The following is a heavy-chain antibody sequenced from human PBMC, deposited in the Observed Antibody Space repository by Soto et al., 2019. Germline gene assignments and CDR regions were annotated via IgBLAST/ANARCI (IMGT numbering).Heavy chain of an antibody. CDR2: INPSDGNR. J-gene: IGHJ4*02. CDR3: ARDRLRGYDRSVFYS. V-gene: IGHV1-3*01. D-gene: IGHD3-22*01. Sequence: ASVKVSCKASGYTFTSYAMHWVRQAPGQRLEWMGWINPSDGNRNFAQKFEDRVTMTTATSTNTVFLELRSLKSDDTAIYYCARDRLRGYDRSVFYSWGQGSMVTVSS. CDR1: GYTFTSYA.